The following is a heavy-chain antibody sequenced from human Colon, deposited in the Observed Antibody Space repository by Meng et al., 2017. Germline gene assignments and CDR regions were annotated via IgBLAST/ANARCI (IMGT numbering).Heavy chain of an antibody. CDR3: ARGASDYDFDY. CDR1: GGSVISNSDY. D-gene: IGHD3-22*01. CDR2: IYYSRST. V-gene: IGHV4-61*01. Sequence: ARQQEAGPGLVTPSENLSFTCTVSGGSVISNSDYWSWIRQPPVKGLEWIGFIYYSRSTNYNPSLKSRVTISVDTSKNQFSLKVSSVTAADTAVYYCARGASDYDFDYWGQGTLVTVSS. J-gene: IGHJ4*02.